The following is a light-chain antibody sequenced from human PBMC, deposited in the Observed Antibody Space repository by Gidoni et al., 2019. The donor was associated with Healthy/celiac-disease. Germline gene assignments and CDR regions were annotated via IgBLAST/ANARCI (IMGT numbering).Light chain of an antibody. Sequence: DMVFTQSPGPLSLSPGERATLSCRASQSVSSSYLAWYQQKPGQAPRLLIYGASSRATGIPDRFSGSGSGTDFTLTISRLEPEDFAVYYCQQDGSSPYTFXXXTKLEIK. V-gene: IGKV3-20*01. J-gene: IGKJ2*01. CDR3: QQDGSSPYT. CDR1: QSVSSSY. CDR2: GAS.